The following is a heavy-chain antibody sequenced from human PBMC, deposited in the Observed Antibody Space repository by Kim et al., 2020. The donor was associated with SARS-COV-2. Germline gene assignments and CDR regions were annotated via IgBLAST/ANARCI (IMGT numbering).Heavy chain of an antibody. CDR1: GFTFSSYA. CDR2: ISYDGSNK. CDR3: ARDLGGRHDDYYYYYGM. J-gene: IGHJ6*01. D-gene: IGHD3-16*01. V-gene: IGHV3-30*04. Sequence: GGSLRLSCAASGFTFSSYAMHWVRQAPGKGLEWVAVISYDGSNKYYADSVKGRFTISRDNSKNTLYLQMNSLRAEDTAVYYCARDLGGRHDDYYYYYGM.